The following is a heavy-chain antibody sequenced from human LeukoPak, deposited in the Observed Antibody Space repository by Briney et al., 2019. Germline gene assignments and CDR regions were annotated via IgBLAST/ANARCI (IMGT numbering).Heavy chain of an antibody. CDR1: GFTFSSHA. Sequence: GGSLRLSCAASGFTFSSHAMSWVRQAPGKGLEWVSAISISGENTYYADSVKGRFTISRDNSKNTLHLQMNSLRAEDTAVYYCARRYSSSWRSFDYWGQGTLVTASS. J-gene: IGHJ4*02. V-gene: IGHV3-23*01. D-gene: IGHD6-13*01. CDR3: ARRYSSSWRSFDY. CDR2: ISISGENT.